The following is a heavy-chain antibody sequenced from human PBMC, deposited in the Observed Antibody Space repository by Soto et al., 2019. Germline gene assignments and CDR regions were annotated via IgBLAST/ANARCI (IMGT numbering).Heavy chain of an antibody. J-gene: IGHJ6*02. Sequence: GGSLRLSCAASGFTFSSYGMHWVRQAPGKGLEWVAVISYDGSNKYYADSVKGRFTISRDNSKNTLYLQMNSLRAEDTAVYYCAKDSYDILTGYYGMDVWGQGTTVTV. CDR3: AKDSYDILTGYYGMDV. CDR2: ISYDGSNK. V-gene: IGHV3-30*18. CDR1: GFTFSSYG. D-gene: IGHD3-9*01.